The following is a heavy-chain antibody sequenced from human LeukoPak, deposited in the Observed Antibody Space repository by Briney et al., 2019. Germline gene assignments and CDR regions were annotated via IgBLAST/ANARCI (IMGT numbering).Heavy chain of an antibody. D-gene: IGHD6-19*01. Sequence: PSETLSLTCTVSGGSISSYYWSWIRQPPGKGLEWIGYIYYSGSTNYNPSLKSRVTISVDTSKNQFSLKLSSVTAADTAVYYCARLKAVAGNRRPRGYFDYWGQGTLVTVSS. J-gene: IGHJ4*02. CDR3: ARLKAVAGNRRPRGYFDY. V-gene: IGHV4-59*08. CDR1: GGSISSYY. CDR2: IYYSGST.